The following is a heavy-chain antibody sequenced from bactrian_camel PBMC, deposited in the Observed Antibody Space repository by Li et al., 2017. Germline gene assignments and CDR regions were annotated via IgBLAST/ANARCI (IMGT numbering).Heavy chain of an antibody. CDR3: ATGNPEGGSWYGLCFGY. Sequence: VQLVESGGGLVQPGGSLRLSCEASGFNFSIYYMTWVRKAPGKGLEWVASIYGVAETYYTDSVKGRFTISRDNAKNMVYLQMNGLKSDDTALYYCATGNPEGGSWYGLCFGYWGQGTQVTVS. J-gene: IGHJ6*01. V-gene: IGHV3S10*01. CDR1: GFNFSIYY. CDR2: IYGVAET. D-gene: IGHD6*01.